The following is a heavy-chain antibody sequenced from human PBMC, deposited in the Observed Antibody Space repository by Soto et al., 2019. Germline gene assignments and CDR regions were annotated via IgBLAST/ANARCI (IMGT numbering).Heavy chain of an antibody. V-gene: IGHV1-8*01. Sequence: QVQLLQSGAEVKRPGDSVTVSCKASGYIFTDYDVSWVRQAAGQGLEWMGWMSPATGRTKTSYLPQFEDRISMTWDTSLSTAYLEVRSLTSDDTAVYYCAKGGTAGYDFWSNPRVDWLDSWGQGTLVIVSS. J-gene: IGHJ5*01. CDR3: AKGGTAGYDFWSNPRVDWLDS. CDR1: GYIFTDYD. CDR2: MSPATGRTKT. D-gene: IGHD3-3*01.